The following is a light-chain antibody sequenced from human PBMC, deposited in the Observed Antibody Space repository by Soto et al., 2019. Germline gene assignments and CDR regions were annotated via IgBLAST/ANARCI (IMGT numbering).Light chain of an antibody. CDR1: SSDVGGYNY. Sequence: QSALTQPPSASGSPGQSVAISCTGTSSDVGGYNYVSWYQQHPGKAPKLMIYEVNKRPSGVPDRFSGSKSGNTASLTVSGLKAEDEADYYCGSYAGSSNVFGTGTKLTVL. V-gene: IGLV2-8*01. J-gene: IGLJ1*01. CDR2: EVN. CDR3: GSYAGSSNV.